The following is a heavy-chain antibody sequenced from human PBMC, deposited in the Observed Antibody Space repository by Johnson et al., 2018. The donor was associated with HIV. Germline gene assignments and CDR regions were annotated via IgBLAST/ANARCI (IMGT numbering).Heavy chain of an antibody. V-gene: IGHV3-30*02. D-gene: IGHD1-14*01. CDR2: ILFDGSHK. CDR1: GFAFSTYG. J-gene: IGHJ3*02. CDR3: AIIWNHTFDI. Sequence: VQLVESGGGVVQPGGSLSLSCAASGFAFSTYGMHWVRQPPGRGLEWVTFILFDGSHKYYVDSVKGLFTISRDNSKTTVYLQMNSLRAEDMAVYYCAIIWNHTFDIWGQGTMVTVSS.